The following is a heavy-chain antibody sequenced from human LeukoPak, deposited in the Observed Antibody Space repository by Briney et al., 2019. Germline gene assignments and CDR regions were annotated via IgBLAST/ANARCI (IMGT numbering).Heavy chain of an antibody. J-gene: IGHJ4*02. CDR1: GYTFTSYY. Sequence: ASVKVSCKASGYTFTSYYMHWVRQAPGQGLEWMGIINPSGGSTSYAQKFQGRVTMTRDTSTSTVYMELSSLRSEDTAVYYCARLSVAGTFWAHKPGFDYWGQGTLVTVSS. D-gene: IGHD6-19*01. CDR3: ARLSVAGTFWAHKPGFDY. CDR2: INPSGGST. V-gene: IGHV1-46*01.